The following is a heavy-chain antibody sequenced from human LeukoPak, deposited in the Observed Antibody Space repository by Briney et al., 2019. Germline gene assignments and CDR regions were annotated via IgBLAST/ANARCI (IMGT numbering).Heavy chain of an antibody. CDR2: IWYDGSNK. Sequence: GGSLRLSCATCGFSFSPHCMHLLRQAPGKGLEWVAYIWYDGSNKDYSNSVKGRFTISRYTSNSTVYLQINSLRPDDTAAYYFVRHLLGFHHKYFDSWGQGTLVTVSS. CDR3: VRHLLGFHHKYFDS. CDR1: GFSFSPHC. D-gene: IGHD2/OR15-2a*01. J-gene: IGHJ4*02. V-gene: IGHV3-30*02.